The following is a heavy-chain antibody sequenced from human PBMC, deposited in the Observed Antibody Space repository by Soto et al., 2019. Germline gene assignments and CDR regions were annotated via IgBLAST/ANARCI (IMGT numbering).Heavy chain of an antibody. J-gene: IGHJ4*02. CDR2: IYPSGST. CDR3: VRVPDY. Sequence: TLSLTCAVSRGSISSGGYSWSWIRQPQGKXLDWIXYIYPSGSTYXXPSLKSRVXISVDRSKNQFSLKMSSVTAADTAVYYCVRVPDYWGQGTLVTVS. V-gene: IGHV4-30-2*01. CDR1: RGSISSGGYS.